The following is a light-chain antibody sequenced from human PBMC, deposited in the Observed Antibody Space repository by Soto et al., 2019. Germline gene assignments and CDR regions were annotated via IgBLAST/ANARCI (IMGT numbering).Light chain of an antibody. CDR2: TNN. J-gene: IGLJ2*01. Sequence: QSVLTQPPSASGTPGQRVTISCSGSSSNIGSNTVNWYQQLPGTAPKLLIYTNNQRPSGVPDRFSGSKSGTSASLAISGLQSEDEADYYCAAWVDSLNGSLFGGGTKLTVL. CDR3: AAWVDSLNGSL. V-gene: IGLV1-44*01. CDR1: SSNIGSNT.